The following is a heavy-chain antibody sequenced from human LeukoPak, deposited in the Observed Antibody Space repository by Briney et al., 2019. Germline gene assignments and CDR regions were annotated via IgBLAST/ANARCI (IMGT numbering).Heavy chain of an antibody. Sequence: SETLSLTCTVSGGSMSPYYWSWMRQPPGKGPEYVGYIFYTGGTNYNPSLKRRVTVSLDTSKNQFSLKLSSVTATDTAAYYCARLGFCRGDNCLDDYWGQGTLVTVSS. CDR1: GGSMSPYY. D-gene: IGHD2-15*01. CDR2: IFYTGGT. V-gene: IGHV4-59*08. CDR3: ARLGFCRGDNCLDDY. J-gene: IGHJ4*02.